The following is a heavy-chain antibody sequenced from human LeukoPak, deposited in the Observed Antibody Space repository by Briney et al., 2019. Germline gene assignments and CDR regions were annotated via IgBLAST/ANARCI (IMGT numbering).Heavy chain of an antibody. D-gene: IGHD3-3*01. Sequence: PRGSLRLSCAASGFTVSSNYMSWVRQAPGKGLEWVSVIYSGGSTYYADSVKGRFTISRDNSKNTLYLQMNSLRAEDTAVYYCAVSFGVVRLNDYWGQGTLVTVSS. CDR1: GFTVSSNY. J-gene: IGHJ4*02. V-gene: IGHV3-66*02. CDR3: AVSFGVVRLNDY. CDR2: IYSGGST.